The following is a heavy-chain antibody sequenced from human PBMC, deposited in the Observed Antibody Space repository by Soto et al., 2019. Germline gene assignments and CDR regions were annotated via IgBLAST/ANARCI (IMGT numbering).Heavy chain of an antibody. Sequence: SETLSLTCTVSGGSIYRSGYYWGWIRQPPGRGLEWIGNIDYNGVTYSNPSLKSRVTTSRDTSKNQFSLKLTSVTAADTALYYCGKVLVGATGHTDSDSWGPGTLVTVSS. J-gene: IGHJ4*02. CDR1: GGSIYRSGYY. CDR3: GKVLVGATGHTDSDS. D-gene: IGHD2-15*01. V-gene: IGHV4-39*01. CDR2: IDYNGVT.